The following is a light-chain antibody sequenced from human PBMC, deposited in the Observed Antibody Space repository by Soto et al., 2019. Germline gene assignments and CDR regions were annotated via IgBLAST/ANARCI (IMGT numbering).Light chain of an antibody. CDR1: QSVSSSY. CDR3: QQYGSSP. J-gene: IGKJ3*01. V-gene: IGKV3-20*01. CDR2: GAS. Sequence: IVLTHSPGTLSLSPGERATLSCRASQSVSSSYLAWYQQKPGQAPRLLIYGASSRATGIPDRFSGSGSGTDFTLTISRLEPEDFAVYYCQQYGSSPFGPGTKVDIK.